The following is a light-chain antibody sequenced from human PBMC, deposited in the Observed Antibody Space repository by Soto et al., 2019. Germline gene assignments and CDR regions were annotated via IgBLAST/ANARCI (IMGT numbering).Light chain of an antibody. J-gene: IGKJ5*01. V-gene: IGKV3-20*01. Sequence: EIVLTQSPATLSLSPGERATLSCRASQSVSAYLGGCQQKPGQAPRLLIYGTSSRATGIPDRFSGSGSGTDFTLTISRLEPEDFAVYYCQQYGNSPITFGQGTRLEIK. CDR3: QQYGNSPIT. CDR1: QSVSAY. CDR2: GTS.